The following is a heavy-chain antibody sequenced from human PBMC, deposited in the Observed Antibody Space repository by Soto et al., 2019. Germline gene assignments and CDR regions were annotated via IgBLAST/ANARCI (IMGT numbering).Heavy chain of an antibody. V-gene: IGHV3-21*01. D-gene: IGHD3-10*01. CDR3: ARDQFTMVRGNWFDP. J-gene: IGHJ5*02. CDR2: ISSSSSYI. Sequence: GGSLRLSCAASGFPFSSYSMNWVRQAPGKGLEWVSSISSSSSYIYYADSVKGRFTISRDNAKNSLYLQMNSLRAEDTAVYYCARDQFTMVRGNWFDPWGQGTLVTVSS. CDR1: GFPFSSYS.